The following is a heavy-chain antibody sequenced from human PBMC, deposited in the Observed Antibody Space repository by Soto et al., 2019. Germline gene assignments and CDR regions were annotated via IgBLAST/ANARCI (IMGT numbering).Heavy chain of an antibody. J-gene: IGHJ4*02. CDR1: GYTFRTHG. CDR3: ASWAGQVRDFGGPLDY. V-gene: IGHV1-18*04. Sequence: ASVKGSWKASGYTFRTHGVSWVRRAPGQGLEWMGWISGYNGNTNYAQKFQGRVTMTTETYTNTAYMELRSLRSDDTALYYCASWAGQVRDFGGPLDYWGKGTLVTV. CDR2: ISGYNGNT. D-gene: IGHD4-17*01.